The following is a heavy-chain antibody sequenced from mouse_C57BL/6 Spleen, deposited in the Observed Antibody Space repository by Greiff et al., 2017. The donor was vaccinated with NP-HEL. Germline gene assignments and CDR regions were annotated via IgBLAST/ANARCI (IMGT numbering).Heavy chain of an antibody. CDR2: ISGGGGNT. CDR3: ARRRAGIYAMDY. J-gene: IGHJ4*01. CDR1: GFTFSSYT. Sequence: DVMLVESGGGLVKPGGSLKLSCAASGFTFSSYTMSWVRQTPEKRLEWDATISGGGGNTYYPDSVKGRFTISRDNAKNTLYLQMSSLRSEDTALYYCARRRAGIYAMDYWGQGTSVTVSS. D-gene: IGHD3-3*01. V-gene: IGHV5-9*01.